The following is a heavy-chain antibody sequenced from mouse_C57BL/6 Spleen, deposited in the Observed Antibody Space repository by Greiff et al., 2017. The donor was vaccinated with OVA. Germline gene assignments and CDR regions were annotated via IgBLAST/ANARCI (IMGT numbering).Heavy chain of an antibody. J-gene: IGHJ3*01. V-gene: IGHV1-61*01. CDR3: ARRQAAGTWFAY. D-gene: IGHD3-2*02. CDR1: GYTFTSYW. Sequence: VQLQQPGAELVRPGSSVKLSCKASGYTFTSYWMDWVKQTPGQGLEWIGNIYPSDSDTHYTQNFKDKGRLAVDKSYSTSYMQLSKLAYEDSAVYYGARRQAAGTWFAYWGQGTLVTVSA. CDR2: IYPSDSDT.